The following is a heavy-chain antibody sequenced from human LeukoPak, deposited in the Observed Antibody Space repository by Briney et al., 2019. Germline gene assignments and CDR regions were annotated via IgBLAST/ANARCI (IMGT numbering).Heavy chain of an antibody. D-gene: IGHD6-19*01. CDR2: MNPNSGNT. CDR3: ARGHSSGWYGAVSGYFDY. CDR1: GYTFTSYD. V-gene: IGHV1-8*01. Sequence: ASVKVSCKASGYTFTSYDINWVRQATGQGLEWMGWMNPNSGNTGYAQKFQGRVTMTRNTSISTAYMELSSLRSEDTAVYYCARGHSSGWYGAVSGYFDYWGQGTLVTVSS. J-gene: IGHJ4*02.